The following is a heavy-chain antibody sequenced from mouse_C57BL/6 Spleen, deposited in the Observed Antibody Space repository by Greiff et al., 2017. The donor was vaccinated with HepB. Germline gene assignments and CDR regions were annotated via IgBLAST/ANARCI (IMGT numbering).Heavy chain of an antibody. CDR1: GFNIKDDY. J-gene: IGHJ1*03. V-gene: IGHV14-4*01. Sequence: EVQLQQSGAELVRPGASVKLSCTASGFNIKDDYMHWVKQRPEQGLEWIGWIDPENGDTEYASKFQGKATITADTSSNTAYLQLSSLTSEDTAVYYCTPSTVGGYFDVWGTGTTVTVSS. D-gene: IGHD1-1*01. CDR2: IDPENGDT. CDR3: TPSTVGGYFDV.